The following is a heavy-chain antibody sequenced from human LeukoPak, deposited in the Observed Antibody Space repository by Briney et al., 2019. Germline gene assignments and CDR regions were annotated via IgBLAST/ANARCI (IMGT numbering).Heavy chain of an antibody. D-gene: IGHD4-11*01. CDR2: MNPNSGNT. V-gene: IGHV1-8*02. J-gene: IGHJ4*02. Sequence: GASVRVSCKASGYTFISYDINWVRQVPGQGLEWMGWMNPNSGNTGYAQKFQGRVTMTRNTSISTAYMELSSLRSEDTAVYYCATDYTDYSLDYWGQGTLVTVSS. CDR3: ATDYTDYSLDY. CDR1: GYTFISYD.